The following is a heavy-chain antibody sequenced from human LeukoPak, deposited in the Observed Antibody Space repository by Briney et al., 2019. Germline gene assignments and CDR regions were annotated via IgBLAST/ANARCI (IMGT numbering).Heavy chain of an antibody. CDR1: GGSVSTSSYF. J-gene: IGHJ4*02. Sequence: SETLSLTCTVSGGSVSTSSYFWVWIRQPPGRGLEWIASIYYSGNTYYNPSLKSRVTISEDTSKNQFSLKLSSVTAADTAVYYCARQGDGYCSSTNCLYSFDYWGQGTLVTVSS. CDR3: ARQGDGYCSSTNCLYSFDY. D-gene: IGHD2-2*03. CDR2: IYYSGNT. V-gene: IGHV4-39*01.